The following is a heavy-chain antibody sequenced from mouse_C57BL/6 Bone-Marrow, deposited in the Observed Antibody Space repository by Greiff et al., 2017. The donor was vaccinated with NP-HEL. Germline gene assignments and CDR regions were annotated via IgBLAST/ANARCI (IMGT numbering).Heavy chain of an antibody. CDR3: ARDDYHMDY. CDR1: GYTFTSYG. J-gene: IGHJ4*01. Sequence: VHLVESGAELARPGASVKLSCKASGYTFTSYGISWVKQRTGQGLEWIGEIYPRSGNTYYNEKFKGKATLTADKSSSTAYMELRSLTSEDSAVYFCARDDYHMDYWGQGTSVTVSS. V-gene: IGHV1-81*01. CDR2: IYPRSGNT. D-gene: IGHD2-4*01.